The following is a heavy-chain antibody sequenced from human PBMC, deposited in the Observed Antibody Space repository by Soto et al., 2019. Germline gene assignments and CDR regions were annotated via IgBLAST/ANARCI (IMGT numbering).Heavy chain of an antibody. Sequence: SVKVSCKASGGTFSSYAISWARQAPGQGLEWMGGIIPIFGTANYAQKFQGRVTITADESTSTAYMELNSLRAEDTAVYYCASLRGFTSVMPLGYYYYGMDVWGQGTTVTVSS. CDR2: IIPIFGTA. D-gene: IGHD2-21*01. CDR1: GGTFSSYA. J-gene: IGHJ6*02. V-gene: IGHV1-69*13. CDR3: ASLRGFTSVMPLGYYYYGMDV.